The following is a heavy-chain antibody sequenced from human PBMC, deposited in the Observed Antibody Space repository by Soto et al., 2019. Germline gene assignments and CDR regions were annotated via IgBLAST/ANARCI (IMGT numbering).Heavy chain of an antibody. CDR2: INHSGST. J-gene: IGHJ6*03. CDR1: GGSFSGYY. V-gene: IGHV4-34*01. CDR3: ATPSPFSHYYMDV. Sequence: SETLSLTCAVYGGSFSGYYWSWIRQPPGKGLEWIGEINHSGSTNYNPSLKSRVTISVDTSKNQFSLKLSSVTAADTAVYYCATPSPFSHYYMDVWGKGTTVTVSS.